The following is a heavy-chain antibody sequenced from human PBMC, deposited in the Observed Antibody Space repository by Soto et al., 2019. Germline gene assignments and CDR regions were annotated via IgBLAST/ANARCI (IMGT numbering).Heavy chain of an antibody. CDR3: ARDYGDYVPRNDY. D-gene: IGHD4-17*01. V-gene: IGHV3-48*01. J-gene: IGHJ4*02. Sequence: EVQLVESGGGLIQPGGSLRLSCAASGFTFSSYSMNWVRQAPGKGLEWISYISSSDINIYYADSVKGRFTISRDIAKNSPYLQMNSLRAEDTAVYYCARDYGDYVPRNDYWGQGTLVTVSS. CDR1: GFTFSSYS. CDR2: ISSSDINI.